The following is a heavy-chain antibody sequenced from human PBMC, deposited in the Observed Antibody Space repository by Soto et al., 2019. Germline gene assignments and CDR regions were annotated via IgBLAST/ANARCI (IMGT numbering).Heavy chain of an antibody. CDR1: WGYIGSSSYC. CDR2: IYYSGST. D-gene: IGHD1-26*01. Sequence: PSQTKSLTWTVSWGYIGSSSYCWSWIRQHPGKGLEWIGSIYYSGSTYYNPSLKSRVTISVDTSKNQFSLKLSSVTAADTALYYCARLTQSIVDRHYFDYWVQRSLVTVSS. J-gene: IGHJ4*02. CDR3: ARLTQSIVDRHYFDY. V-gene: IGHV4-39*01.